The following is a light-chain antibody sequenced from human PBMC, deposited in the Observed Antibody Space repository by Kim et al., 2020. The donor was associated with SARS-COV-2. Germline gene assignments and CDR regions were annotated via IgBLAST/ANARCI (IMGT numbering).Light chain of an antibody. Sequence: DIQMTQSPSTLSASVGDRVTITCRASQSISTWLAWYQQKPGRAPNLLIYKASNLQSGVPSRFSGSGSGIEFTLTITSLQPDDFATYYCQQYNRYWTFGQGTQVDIK. CDR1: QSISTW. CDR2: KAS. V-gene: IGKV1-5*03. J-gene: IGKJ1*01. CDR3: QQYNRYWT.